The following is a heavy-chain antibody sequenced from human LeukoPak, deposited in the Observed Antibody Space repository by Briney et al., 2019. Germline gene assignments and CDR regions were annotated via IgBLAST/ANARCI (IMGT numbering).Heavy chain of an antibody. J-gene: IGHJ4*02. V-gene: IGHV4-39*01. CDR1: GFTFSSYE. D-gene: IGHD3/OR15-3a*01. CDR3: ARQTGSGLFILP. Sequence: GSLRLSCAASGFTFSSYEMNWIRQPPGKGLEWIGSIYYSGSTYYNPSLKSQVSISIDTSKNQFSLRLTSVTAADTAVYYCARQTGSGLFILPGGQGILVTVSS. CDR2: IYYSGST.